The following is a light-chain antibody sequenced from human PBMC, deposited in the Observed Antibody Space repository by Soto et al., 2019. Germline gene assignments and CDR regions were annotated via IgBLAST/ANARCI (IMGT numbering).Light chain of an antibody. Sequence: DIQMTQSPSSLSASVRDRVTITCRASQSISTYLNWCQQKPGKAPNLLIYSASNLQSGVPSRFSGSGSGTDFTLTISSLQPEDFAAYYCQQSYGTPITFGQGTRLEIK. J-gene: IGKJ5*01. CDR2: SAS. CDR1: QSISTY. CDR3: QQSYGTPIT. V-gene: IGKV1-39*01.